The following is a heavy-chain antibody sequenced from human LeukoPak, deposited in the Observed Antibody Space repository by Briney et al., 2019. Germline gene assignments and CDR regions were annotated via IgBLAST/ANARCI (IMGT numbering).Heavy chain of an antibody. CDR3: ARVGPTYYDILTGYHGDYFDY. V-gene: IGHV4-4*02. D-gene: IGHD3-9*01. CDR2: IYHSGST. Sequence: SETLSLTCAVSGGSISSRNWWSWVRQPPGKGLEWIGEIYHSGSTNYNPSLKTRVTISVDKSKNQFSLKLSSVTAADTAVYYCARVGPTYYDILTGYHGDYFDYWGQGTLVTVSS. J-gene: IGHJ4*02. CDR1: GGSISSRNW.